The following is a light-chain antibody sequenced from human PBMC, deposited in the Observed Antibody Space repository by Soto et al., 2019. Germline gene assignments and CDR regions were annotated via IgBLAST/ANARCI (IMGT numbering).Light chain of an antibody. CDR1: QTIDIF. CDR3: QQSYSAPPLT. Sequence: DIQMTQSPSSLSASVGDRVTITCRASQTIDIFLSWYHQKPGRAPNLLIYGASTLQNGVPSRFSGSGSGTDFSLTISSLQPEDFGTYYCQQSYSAPPLTFGAGTKVDIK. V-gene: IGKV1-39*01. J-gene: IGKJ4*01. CDR2: GAS.